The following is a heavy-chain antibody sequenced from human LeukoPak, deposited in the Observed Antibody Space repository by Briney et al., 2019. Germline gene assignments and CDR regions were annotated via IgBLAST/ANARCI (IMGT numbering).Heavy chain of an antibody. CDR3: TTVGYSRTQQDY. Sequence: GGSLRLSCAASGFTFSSYWMHWVRQAPGKGLVWVSHINSDGISTGYVDSVKGRFIISRDNAKNTLYLQMNSLKTEDTAVYYCTTVGYSRTQQDYWGQGTLVTVSS. CDR1: GFTFSSYW. V-gene: IGHV3-74*01. D-gene: IGHD6-13*01. CDR2: INSDGIST. J-gene: IGHJ4*02.